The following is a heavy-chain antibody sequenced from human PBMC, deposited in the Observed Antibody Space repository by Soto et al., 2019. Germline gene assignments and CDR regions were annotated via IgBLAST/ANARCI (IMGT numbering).Heavy chain of an antibody. Sequence: PSETLSLTCSFSGDSVTSHYLTWIRQSPEKGLEWIGYMHYTGFSHYNPSLKSRLTISVDRSKNQFSLQLSSVTVEDTAVYYCARGLTRTIFGVVIPTNWFDPWGQGTLVTVSS. V-gene: IGHV4-59*02. CDR1: GDSVTSHY. CDR3: ARGLTRTIFGVVIPTNWFDP. CDR2: MHYTGFS. D-gene: IGHD3-3*01. J-gene: IGHJ5*02.